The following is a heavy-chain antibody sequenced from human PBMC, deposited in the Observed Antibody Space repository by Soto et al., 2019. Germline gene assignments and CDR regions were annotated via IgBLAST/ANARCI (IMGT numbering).Heavy chain of an antibody. V-gene: IGHV1-69*13. J-gene: IGHJ4*02. CDR3: ARGRIRPYDSSANHLDY. D-gene: IGHD3-22*01. Sequence: ASVKVSCKASGGTFSSYAISWVRQAPGQGLEWMGGIIPIFGTANYAQKFQGRVTITADESTSTAYMELSSLRSEDTAVYYCARGRIRPYDSSANHLDYWGRGTLVTV. CDR1: GGTFSSYA. CDR2: IIPIFGTA.